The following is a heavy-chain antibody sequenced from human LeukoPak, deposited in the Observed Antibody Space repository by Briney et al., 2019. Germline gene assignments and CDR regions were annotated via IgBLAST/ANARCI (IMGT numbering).Heavy chain of an antibody. Sequence: ASVKVSCKASGYTFTSYYMHWVRQAPGQGLEWMGWINPNSGGTNYAQKFQGRVTMTRDTSISTAYMELSRLRSDDTAVYYCARGKYYDSSGSFDYWGQGTLVTVSS. CDR2: INPNSGGT. J-gene: IGHJ4*02. CDR3: ARGKYYDSSGSFDY. V-gene: IGHV1-2*02. D-gene: IGHD3-22*01. CDR1: GYTFTSYY.